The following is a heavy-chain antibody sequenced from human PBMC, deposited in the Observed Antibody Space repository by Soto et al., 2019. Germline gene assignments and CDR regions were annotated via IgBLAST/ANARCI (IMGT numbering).Heavy chain of an antibody. CDR2: IYYSGST. J-gene: IGHJ4*02. CDR3: ARDYGDLRHLFDY. D-gene: IGHD4-17*01. CDR1: GGSTSSYY. Sequence: PSETLSLTCTVSGGSTSSYYWSWIRQPPGKGLEWIGYIYYSGSTNYNPSLKSRVTISVDTSKNQFSLKLSSVTAADTAVYYCARDYGDLRHLFDYWGQGTLVTVSS. V-gene: IGHV4-59*12.